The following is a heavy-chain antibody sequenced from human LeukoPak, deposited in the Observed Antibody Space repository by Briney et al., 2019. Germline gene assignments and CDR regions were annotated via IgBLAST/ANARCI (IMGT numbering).Heavy chain of an antibody. CDR1: EFTFSAYA. J-gene: IGHJ4*02. CDR2: IYYSGST. CDR3: ARGSEDDFWSGYYLGY. V-gene: IGHV4-59*01. Sequence: GSLRLSCATSEFTFSAYAMNWVRQAPGKGLEWIGYIYYSGSTNYNPSLKSRVTISVDTSKNQFSLKLSSVTAADTAVYYCARGSEDDFWSGYYLGYWGQGTLVTVSS. D-gene: IGHD3-3*01.